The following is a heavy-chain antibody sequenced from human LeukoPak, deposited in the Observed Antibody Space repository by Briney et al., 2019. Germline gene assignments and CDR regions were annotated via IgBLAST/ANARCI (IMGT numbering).Heavy chain of an antibody. J-gene: IGHJ2*01. Sequence: SETLSLTCTVSGGSISSSSYYWGWIRQPPGKGLEWIGSIYYSGSTYYNPSLKSRVTISVDTSKNQFSLKLSSVTAADTAVYYCARTGYSRLGRTWYFDLWGRGTLVTVSS. CDR1: GGSISSSSYY. CDR3: ARTGYSRLGRTWYFDL. V-gene: IGHV4-39*07. CDR2: IYYSGST. D-gene: IGHD5-18*01.